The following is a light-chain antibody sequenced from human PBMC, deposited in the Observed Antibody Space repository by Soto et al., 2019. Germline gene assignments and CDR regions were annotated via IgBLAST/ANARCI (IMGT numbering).Light chain of an antibody. Sequence: EIVMTQSPGTLSLSPGERATLSCRASQSINSSLAWYQQKPGQAPRLFMFRASSRATGIPARFSGSGSGTGFTLTITRLQPDDFATYYCQHYNSYSRTFGQGTKVDIK. V-gene: IGKV3-15*01. J-gene: IGKJ1*01. CDR2: RAS. CDR3: QHYNSYSRT. CDR1: QSINSS.